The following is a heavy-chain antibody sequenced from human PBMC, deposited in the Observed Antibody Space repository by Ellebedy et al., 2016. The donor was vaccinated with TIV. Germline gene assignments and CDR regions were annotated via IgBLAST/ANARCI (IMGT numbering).Heavy chain of an antibody. V-gene: IGHV1-69*13. CDR3: ARSKRGVVVPAARFMACDY. J-gene: IGHJ4*02. Sequence: SVKVSCXASGGTFSSYAISWVRQAPGQGLEWMGGIIPIFGTANYAQKFQGRVTITADESTSTAYMELSSLRSEDTAVYYCARSKRGVVVPAARFMACDYWGQGTLVTVSS. CDR1: GGTFSSYA. D-gene: IGHD2-2*01. CDR2: IIPIFGTA.